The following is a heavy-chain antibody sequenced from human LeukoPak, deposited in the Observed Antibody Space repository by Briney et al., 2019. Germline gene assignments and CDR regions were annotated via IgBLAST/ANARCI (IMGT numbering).Heavy chain of an antibody. J-gene: IGHJ4*02. Sequence: PGESLRLSCAASGFIFSSSSMSWVRQAPGKGLEWVSYISTSGTIYYTDSVKGRFLISRDNAKNSLSLQMNSLRAEDTAVYFCVHGDGANWGQGTLVTVSS. V-gene: IGHV3-48*01. CDR2: ISTSGTI. D-gene: IGHD2-21*02. CDR3: VHGDGAN. CDR1: GFIFSSSS.